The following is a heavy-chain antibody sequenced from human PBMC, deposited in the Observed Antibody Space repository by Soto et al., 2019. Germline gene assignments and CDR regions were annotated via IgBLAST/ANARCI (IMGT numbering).Heavy chain of an antibody. CDR2: IIPIFGTA. V-gene: IGHV1-69*12. D-gene: IGHD3-16*02. CDR1: GGTFTSYA. CDR3: ATMKGGYQSYYYGMDV. Sequence: QVQLVQSGAEVKKPGSSVKVSCKASGGTFTSYAISWVRQAPGQGLEWVGGIIPIFGTADYAQKFQGRVTITADESKSTAYRELSSLRSEDTAVYYCATMKGGYQSYYYGMDVWGQGTTVTVSS. J-gene: IGHJ6*02.